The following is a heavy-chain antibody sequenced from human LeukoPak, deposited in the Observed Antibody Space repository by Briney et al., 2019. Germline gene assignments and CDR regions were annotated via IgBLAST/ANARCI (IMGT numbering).Heavy chain of an antibody. Sequence: GASVKVSCKASGGTFSSYAISWVRQAPGQGLEWMGGIIPIFGTANYAQKFQGRVTITADESTSTAYMELSSLRSEDTAVYYCARDSFSGWAPDYGMDVWGQGTTVTVSS. CDR3: ARDSFSGWAPDYGMDV. CDR1: GGTFSSYA. CDR2: IIPIFGTA. D-gene: IGHD1-26*01. J-gene: IGHJ6*02. V-gene: IGHV1-69*13.